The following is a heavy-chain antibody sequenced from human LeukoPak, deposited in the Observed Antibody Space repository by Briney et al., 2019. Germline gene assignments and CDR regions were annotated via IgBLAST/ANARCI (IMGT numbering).Heavy chain of an antibody. V-gene: IGHV3-9*01. CDR3: ATRSSHGAFDI. J-gene: IGHJ3*02. CDR1: GFTFNNYA. Sequence: GGSLRLSCAASGFTFNNYAMHWARQVPGKGLEWVSGISWNSGDIIYADSVKGRFTISRDNAKSSLYLQMNSLRLEDTALYYCATRSSHGAFDIWGQGTMVTVSS. CDR2: ISWNSGDI.